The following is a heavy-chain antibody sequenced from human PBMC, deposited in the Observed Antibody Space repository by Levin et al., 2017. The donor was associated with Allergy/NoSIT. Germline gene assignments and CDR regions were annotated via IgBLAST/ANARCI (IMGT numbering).Heavy chain of an antibody. Sequence: GESLKISCAVSGLTFSSYAMSWVRQAPGKGLEWVSSIRGSGDVTYYADSVKGRFTISRGNSKNTLYLQMNRLRAEDTAVYYCAKNRYFDWLFTNYFDHWGQGSPVNVSS. CDR1: GLTFSSYA. D-gene: IGHD3-9*01. CDR2: IRGSGDVT. J-gene: IGHJ4*02. V-gene: IGHV3-23*01. CDR3: AKNRYFDWLFTNYFDH.